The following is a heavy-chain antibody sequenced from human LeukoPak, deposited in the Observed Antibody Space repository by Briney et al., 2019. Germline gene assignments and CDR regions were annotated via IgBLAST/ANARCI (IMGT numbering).Heavy chain of an antibody. J-gene: IGHJ4*02. D-gene: IGHD6-19*01. CDR1: GFTFSSYA. V-gene: IGHV3-23*01. Sequence: GGSLRLSCAASGFTFSSYAMSWVRQAPGKGLEWVSAISGSGGSTYYADSAKSRFTISRDNSKNTLYLQMNSLRAEDTAVYYCAKVQQWLVQGYFDYWGQGTLVTVSS. CDR3: AKVQQWLVQGYFDY. CDR2: ISGSGGST.